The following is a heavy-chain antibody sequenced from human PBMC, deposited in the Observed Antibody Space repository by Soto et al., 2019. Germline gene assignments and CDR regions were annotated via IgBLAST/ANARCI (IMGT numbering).Heavy chain of an antibody. CDR2: ISGTGDSS. Sequence: EVQLLESGGGLVQPGGSLRLSCAASGFTFGSYAMSWVRQAPGKGLEWVSLISGTGDSSEYANSVKGRCTISRDYSKTTVFLQMNSLRAEDTAVYFCAKDNGNYGSGSFSHWGQGTLGTVSS. CDR3: AKDNGNYGSGSFSH. D-gene: IGHD3-10*01. V-gene: IGHV3-23*01. CDR1: GFTFGSYA. J-gene: IGHJ4*02.